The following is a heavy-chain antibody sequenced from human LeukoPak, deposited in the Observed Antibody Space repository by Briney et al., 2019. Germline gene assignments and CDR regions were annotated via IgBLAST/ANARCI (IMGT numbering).Heavy chain of an antibody. CDR2: ISSSDSTI. J-gene: IGHJ4*02. Sequence: GGSLRLSCAASGFTFSVYYMSWIRQAPGKGLEWVSYISSSDSTIYYADSVEGRFTISRDNAKNSLYLQMNSLRAEDTAVYYCARVDTAMANYWGQGTLVTVSS. D-gene: IGHD5-18*01. V-gene: IGHV3-11*01. CDR1: GFTFSVYY. CDR3: ARVDTAMANY.